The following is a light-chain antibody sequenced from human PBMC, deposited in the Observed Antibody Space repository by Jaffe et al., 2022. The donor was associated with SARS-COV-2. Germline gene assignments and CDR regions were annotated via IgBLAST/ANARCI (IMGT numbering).Light chain of an antibody. CDR1: RDIGSW. J-gene: IGKJ5*01. CDR2: RAS. V-gene: IGKV1-12*01. CDR3: QQPNSFPIT. Sequence: DIQTTQSPSSVSASVGDRVTITCRASRDIGSWLAWYQQRPGRAPKLLISRASILESGVPSRFSGSGSGTDFTLTINSLQPEDFATYYCQQPNSFPITFGQGTRLEIK.